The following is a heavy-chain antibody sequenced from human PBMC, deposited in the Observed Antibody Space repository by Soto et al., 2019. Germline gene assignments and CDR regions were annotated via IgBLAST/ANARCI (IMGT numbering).Heavy chain of an antibody. V-gene: IGHV1-69*13. Sequence: GAPVEVFCKASGSHFRRYAISWVRQAPGQGLEWMGVIIPILGTANYAQKFQGRVTITAEESTSTAYMELSSLRSEDTAVYYCARDESSSSGLDYWSQGTLVT. D-gene: IGHD6-6*01. CDR1: GSHFRRYA. J-gene: IGHJ4*02. CDR3: ARDESSSSGLDY. CDR2: IIPILGTA.